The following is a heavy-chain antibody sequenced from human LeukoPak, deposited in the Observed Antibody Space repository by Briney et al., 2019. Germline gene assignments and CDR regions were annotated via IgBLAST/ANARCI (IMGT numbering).Heavy chain of an antibody. D-gene: IGHD6-13*01. V-gene: IGHV3-66*01. CDR3: AGYSSSWYFFDY. J-gene: IGHJ4*02. CDR2: IYRDGST. CDR1: GFTVSSNY. Sequence: PGGSLRLSCAASGFTVSSNYMSWVRQAPGKGLEWVSVIYRDGSTYYADSVKGRFTISRDNFKNTLYLQMNSLKAEDTAVYYCAGYSSSWYFFDYWGQGTLVTVSS.